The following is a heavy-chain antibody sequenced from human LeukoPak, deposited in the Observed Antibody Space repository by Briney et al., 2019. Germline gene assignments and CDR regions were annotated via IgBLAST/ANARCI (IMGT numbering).Heavy chain of an antibody. CDR1: GYSFIDYW. V-gene: IGHV5-51*01. D-gene: IGHD6-25*01. CDR2: IYPGDSDT. Sequence: GEPLKISCKGSGYSFIDYWIGWVRQMPGKGLEWMGIIYPGDSDTRYSPSFQGQVTISADKSINTAFLQWSGLKASDTAMYYCTRQRHFDYWGQGTLVTVSS. J-gene: IGHJ4*02. CDR3: TRQRHFDY.